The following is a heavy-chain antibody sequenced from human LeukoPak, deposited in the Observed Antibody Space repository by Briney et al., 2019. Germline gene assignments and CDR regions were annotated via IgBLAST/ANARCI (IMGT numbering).Heavy chain of an antibody. D-gene: IGHD3-9*01. CDR1: DGSFSGYY. Sequence: SETLSLTCAVYDGSFSGYYWSWIRQPPGKGLEWIGEINHSGSTNYNPSLKSRLTISVDTSKKQVSLKLSSVTAADTAVYYCARKEYDILTGYYKGDYWGQGTLVTVSS. J-gene: IGHJ4*02. CDR3: ARKEYDILTGYYKGDY. V-gene: IGHV4-34*01. CDR2: INHSGST.